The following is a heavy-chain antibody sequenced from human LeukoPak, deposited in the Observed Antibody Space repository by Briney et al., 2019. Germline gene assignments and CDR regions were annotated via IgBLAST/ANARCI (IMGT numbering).Heavy chain of an antibody. CDR3: ARDPYYDILTGYYGSDYYYGMDV. D-gene: IGHD3-9*01. Sequence: SETLSLTCLVSGGSISNYYWSWIRQPPGKGLEWIGNIYYSGSTNYNPSLKSRVTISVDTSKNQFSLKLSSVTAADTAVYYCARDPYYDILTGYYGSDYYYGMDVWGQGTTVTVSS. V-gene: IGHV4-59*01. CDR2: IYYSGST. CDR1: GGSISNYY. J-gene: IGHJ6*02.